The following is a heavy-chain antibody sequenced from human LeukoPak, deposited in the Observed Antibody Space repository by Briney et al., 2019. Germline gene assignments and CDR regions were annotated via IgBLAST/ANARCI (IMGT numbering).Heavy chain of an antibody. D-gene: IGHD3-10*01. Sequence: GGSLRPSCAASGFTVSSNYMSWVRQAPGKGLEWVSVIYSGGSTYYADSVKGRFTISRDNSKNTLYLQMNSLRAEDTAVYYCAREVHWGVRGPDYMDVWGKGTTVTISS. CDR2: IYSGGST. CDR1: GFTVSSNY. V-gene: IGHV3-66*01. J-gene: IGHJ6*03. CDR3: AREVHWGVRGPDYMDV.